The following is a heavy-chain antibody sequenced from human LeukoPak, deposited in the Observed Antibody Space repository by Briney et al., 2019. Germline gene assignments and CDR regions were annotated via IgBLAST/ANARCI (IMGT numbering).Heavy chain of an antibody. CDR2: IRYDGSNK. CDR3: AKDPTAMASPYFDH. CDR1: GFTFSSYG. J-gene: IGHJ4*02. D-gene: IGHD5-18*01. Sequence: GGSLRLSCAASGFTFSSYGMHWVRQAPGKGLEWVAFIRYDGSNKYYADSVKGRFTISRDNSKNTLYLQMNSLRAGDTAVYYCAKDPTAMASPYFDHWGQGTLVTVSS. V-gene: IGHV3-30*02.